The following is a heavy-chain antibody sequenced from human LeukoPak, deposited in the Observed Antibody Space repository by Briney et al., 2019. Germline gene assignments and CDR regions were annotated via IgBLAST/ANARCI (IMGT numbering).Heavy chain of an antibody. CDR1: GFTFSSYG. V-gene: IGHV3-30*02. J-gene: IGHJ6*03. D-gene: IGHD2-8*01. CDR3: AKDANRYIVRPDPYMDV. CDR2: TRYDGSNK. Sequence: PGGSLRLSCAASGFTFSSYGMHWVRQAPGKGLEWVAFTRYDGSNKYYADSVKGRFTISRDNSKNTLYLQMNSLRAEDTAVYYCAKDANRYIVRPDPYMDVWGKGTTVTVSS.